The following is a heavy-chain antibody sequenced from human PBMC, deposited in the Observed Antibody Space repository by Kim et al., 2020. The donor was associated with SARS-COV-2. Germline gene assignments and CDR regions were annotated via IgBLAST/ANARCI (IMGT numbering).Heavy chain of an antibody. CDR3: ARDWHGDYVFNYYGMDV. V-gene: IGHV1-69*13. J-gene: IGHJ6*02. Sequence: SVKVSYKASGGTFSSYAISWVRQAPGQGLEWMGGIIPIFGTANYAQKFQGRVTITADESTSTAYMELSSLRSEDTAVYYCARDWHGDYVFNYYGMDVWGQGTTVTVSS. CDR2: IIPIFGTA. CDR1: GGTFSSYA. D-gene: IGHD4-17*01.